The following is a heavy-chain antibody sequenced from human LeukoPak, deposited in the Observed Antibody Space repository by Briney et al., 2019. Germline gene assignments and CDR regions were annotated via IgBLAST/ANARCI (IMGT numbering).Heavy chain of an antibody. CDR2: ISYDGSNK. CDR3: ARGSGHITMVDY. V-gene: IGHV3-30*04. J-gene: IGHJ4*02. Sequence: GGPLRLSCAASGFTFSSYAMHWVRQAPGKGLEWVAVISYDGSNKYYADSVKGRFTISRDNSKNTLYLQMNSLRAEDTAVYYCARGSGHITMVDYWGQGTLVTVSS. D-gene: IGHD3-10*01. CDR1: GFTFSSYA.